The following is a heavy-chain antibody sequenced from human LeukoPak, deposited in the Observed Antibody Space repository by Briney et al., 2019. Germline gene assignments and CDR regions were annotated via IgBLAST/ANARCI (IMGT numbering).Heavy chain of an antibody. D-gene: IGHD2-2*01. CDR2: TYYRSTWYN. CDR3: ARRLTQYDCFDP. CDR1: GDIVSSNSVT. J-gene: IGHJ5*02. Sequence: PSQTLSLTCAISGDIVSSNSVTWNWIRQSPSRGLEWLGRTYYRSTWYNDYAVSVRGRITVNPDTSKNQFSLHLNPVTPEDTAVYYCARRLTQYDCFDPWGQGILVTVSS. V-gene: IGHV6-1*01.